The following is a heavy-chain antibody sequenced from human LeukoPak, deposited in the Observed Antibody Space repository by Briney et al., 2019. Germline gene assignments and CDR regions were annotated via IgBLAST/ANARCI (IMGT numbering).Heavy chain of an antibody. J-gene: IGHJ4*02. CDR1: GLTFSRYA. CDR3: GKEPGYYFDY. CDR2: ISYDGNNK. V-gene: IGHV3-30-3*01. Sequence: GGSLRLSCSASGLTFSRYAMHWVLQAPGKGLKWVAVISYDGNNKFYADSVKGRFSISRDNSKNTVYLQMNSMRDEDTAVYYCGKEPGYYFDYWGQGTLVNVSS.